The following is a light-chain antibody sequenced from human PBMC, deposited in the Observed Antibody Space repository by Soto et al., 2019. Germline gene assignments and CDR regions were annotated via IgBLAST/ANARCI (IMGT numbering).Light chain of an antibody. Sequence: DIQMTQSPSTLSASVGDRVTITCRASQSISSWLAWYQQKPGTAPKLLIYKASTLQSGVPSRFSGSGSGTEFTLTISSLQPDDSAKYYCQQYNDNWTFGQGTKVEIK. V-gene: IGKV1-5*03. CDR3: QQYNDNWT. CDR2: KAS. CDR1: QSISSW. J-gene: IGKJ1*01.